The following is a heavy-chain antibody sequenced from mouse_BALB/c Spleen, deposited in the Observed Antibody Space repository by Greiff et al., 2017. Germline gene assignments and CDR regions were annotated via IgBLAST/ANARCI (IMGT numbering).Heavy chain of an antibody. D-gene: IGHD4-1*01. CDR1: GFSLTSYC. V-gene: IGHV2-2*02. Sequence: VQLQQSGPGLVQPSQSLSITCTVSGFSLTSYCVHWVRQSPGKGLEWLGVIWSGGSTDYNAAFISRLSISKDNSKSQVFFKMNSLQANDTAIYYCARKLGGGYYAMDYWGQGTSGTVAS. CDR3: ARKLGGGYYAMDY. CDR2: IWSGGST. J-gene: IGHJ4*01.